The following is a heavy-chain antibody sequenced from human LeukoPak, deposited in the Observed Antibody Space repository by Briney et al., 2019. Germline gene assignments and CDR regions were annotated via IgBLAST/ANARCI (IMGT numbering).Heavy chain of an antibody. CDR1: GFTFSSYA. D-gene: IGHD6-13*01. J-gene: IGHJ6*03. V-gene: IGHV3-30*04. Sequence: PGGSLRLSCAASGFTFSSYAMHWVRQAPGKGLEWVAVISYDGSNKYYADSVKGRFTISRDNAKNSLYLQMNSLRAEDTAVYYCARDKTAQLDNYYYYMDVWGKGTTVTISS. CDR3: ARDKTAQLDNYYYYMDV. CDR2: ISYDGSNK.